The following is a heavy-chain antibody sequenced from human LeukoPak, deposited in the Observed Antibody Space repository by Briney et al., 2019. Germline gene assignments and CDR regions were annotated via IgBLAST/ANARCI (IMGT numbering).Heavy chain of an antibody. CDR2: IYHSGST. J-gene: IGHJ4*02. D-gene: IGHD2-2*01. Sequence: SETLSLTCTVSGGSISSGGYYWSWIQQPPGKGLEWIGYIYHSGSTYYNPSLKSRVTISVDRSKNQFSLKLSSVTAADTAVYYCARLPGYCTSASCSYYFDDWGQGTLVTVSS. CDR3: ARLPGYCTSASCSYYFDD. V-gene: IGHV4-30-2*01. CDR1: GGSISSGGYY.